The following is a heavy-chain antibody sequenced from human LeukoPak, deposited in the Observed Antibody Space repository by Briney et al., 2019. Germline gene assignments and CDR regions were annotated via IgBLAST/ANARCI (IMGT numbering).Heavy chain of an antibody. J-gene: IGHJ3*02. D-gene: IGHD4-23*01. CDR3: ASDYGGNSGSYLDAFDI. CDR1: GFTFSSYS. Sequence: KSGGSLRLSCVASGFTFSSYSMNWVRQAPGKGPEWVSSISGSAWTIYDTDAVKGRFITSRDNAKNSLYLQMNSLRAEDTAVYYCASDYGGNSGSYLDAFDIWGQGTMVTVSS. V-gene: IGHV3-21*04. CDR2: ISGSAWTI.